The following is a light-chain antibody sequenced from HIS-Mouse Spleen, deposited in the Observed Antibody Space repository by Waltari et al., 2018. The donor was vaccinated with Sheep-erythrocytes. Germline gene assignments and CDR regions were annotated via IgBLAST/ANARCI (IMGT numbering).Light chain of an antibody. Sequence: QSALTQPASVSGSPGQSITISCTGTSSDVGSYNLVSWYQQHPGKAPKLMIYEDSKRPSGVSNRFSGSKSGTTASLTISGLQAEDEADYYCCSYAGSSTYVFGTGTKVTVL. V-gene: IGLV2-23*01. J-gene: IGLJ1*01. CDR2: EDS. CDR3: CSYAGSSTYV. CDR1: SSDVGSYNL.